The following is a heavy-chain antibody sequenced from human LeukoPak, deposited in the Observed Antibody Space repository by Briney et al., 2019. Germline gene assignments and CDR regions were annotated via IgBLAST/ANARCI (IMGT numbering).Heavy chain of an antibody. D-gene: IGHD1-7*01. CDR3: ARDPLYNWNYYFDY. Sequence: ASVKVSCKASGYTFTGYYMHWVRQAPGQGLEWMGRINPNSGGTNYAQKFQGRVTMTRDTSISTAYMELSRLRSDDTAVYYCARDPLYNWNYYFDYWGQGTLVTVSS. V-gene: IGHV1-2*06. J-gene: IGHJ4*02. CDR1: GYTFTGYY. CDR2: INPNSGGT.